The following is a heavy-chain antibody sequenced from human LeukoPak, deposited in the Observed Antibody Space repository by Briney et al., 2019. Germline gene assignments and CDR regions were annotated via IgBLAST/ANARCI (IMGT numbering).Heavy chain of an antibody. CDR1: GFTFISYA. D-gene: IGHD4-17*01. Sequence: PGGSLRLSCAASGFTFISYAMSWVRQGPGKGLEWVSVISGGGGSTYYADSVKGRFTISRDNSKNTLYLQMNSLRAEDTAVYHCATSTVTTYYFDYWGQGTLVTVSS. CDR2: ISGGGGST. V-gene: IGHV3-23*01. J-gene: IGHJ4*02. CDR3: ATSTVTTYYFDY.